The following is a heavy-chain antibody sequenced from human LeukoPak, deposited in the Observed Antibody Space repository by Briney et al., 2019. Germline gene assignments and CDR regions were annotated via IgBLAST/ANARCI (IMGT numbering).Heavy chain of an antibody. CDR1: GFSFSSYD. Sequence: PGGSLRLSCAASGFSFSSYDMHWVRQVIGKGLEWVSAIGPVGDPYYPGSVKGRFTISRENAKNSLYLQMNSLPAGDTAVYYCARGGSGWYYFDYWGQGTLVTVSS. V-gene: IGHV3-13*05. CDR2: IGPVGDP. J-gene: IGHJ4*02. D-gene: IGHD6-19*01. CDR3: ARGGSGWYYFDY.